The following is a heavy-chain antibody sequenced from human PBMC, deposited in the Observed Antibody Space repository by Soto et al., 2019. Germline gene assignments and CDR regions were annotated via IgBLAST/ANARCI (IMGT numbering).Heavy chain of an antibody. V-gene: IGHV4-39*01. CDR3: ARLHGYCISSSCHGHYAMDV. Sequence: SETLSPTCTVSSASIISSSYPRGLIHQPPGKGLEWIGSIYYSGTTYYNPSLNSRVTVSVDTSKNQFSLKVTSVTAADTAVYYCARLHGYCISSSCHGHYAMDVWGQGTTVTVSS. J-gene: IGHJ6*02. CDR2: IYYSGTT. CDR1: SASIISSSYP. D-gene: IGHD2-2*01.